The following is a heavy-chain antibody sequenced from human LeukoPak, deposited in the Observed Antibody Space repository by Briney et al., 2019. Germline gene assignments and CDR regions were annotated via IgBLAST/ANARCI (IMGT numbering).Heavy chain of an antibody. CDR1: GFTFDTYW. CDR2: IHRDGNNI. V-gene: IGHV3-74*01. D-gene: IGHD3-16*01. CDR3: ASSWGSAIDF. J-gene: IGHJ4*02. Sequence: PGGPLRLSCVASGFTFDTYWMHWVRQAPGKGLVWVSRIHRDGNNINYADFVQGRFTVSRDNAKNTLYLQMTSLRAEDTAVYYCASSWGSAIDFWGQGTLVTVSS.